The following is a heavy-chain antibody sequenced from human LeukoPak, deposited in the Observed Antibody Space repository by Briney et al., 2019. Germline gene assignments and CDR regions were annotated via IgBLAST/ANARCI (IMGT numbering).Heavy chain of an antibody. CDR2: ISSRSYI. CDR3: AREWRTRGFRSGWHIHFDY. J-gene: IGHJ4*02. Sequence: PGGSLRLSCAASGFTFSSYSMNWVRQAPGKGLEWVSSISSRSYIYYADSVKGRFTISRDNAKNSLYLQMNSLRAEDTAVYYCAREWRTRGFRSGWHIHFDYWGQGTLVTVSS. V-gene: IGHV3-21*01. CDR1: GFTFSSYS. D-gene: IGHD6-19*01.